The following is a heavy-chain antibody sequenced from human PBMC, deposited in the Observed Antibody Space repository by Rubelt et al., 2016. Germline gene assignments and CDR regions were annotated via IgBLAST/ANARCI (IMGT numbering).Heavy chain of an antibody. CDR1: GGSFSGYY. D-gene: IGHD2-2*01. CDR3: ARGAPAAP. Sequence: QVQLQQWGAGLLKPSETLSLTCAVYGGSFSGYYWSWIRQPPGKGLEWIGEINHSGSTNYNPSLKSRVTISVDTSKNQFSLKLVSVTAADTAVYYCARGAPAAPWGQGTLVTVSS. J-gene: IGHJ5*02. CDR2: INHSGST. V-gene: IGHV4-34*01.